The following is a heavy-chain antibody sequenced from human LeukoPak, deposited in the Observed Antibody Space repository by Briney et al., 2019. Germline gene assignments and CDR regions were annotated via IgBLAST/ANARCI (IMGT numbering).Heavy chain of an antibody. Sequence: ASVKVSCKASGYTLTGYYMHWVRQAPGQGLEWMGWINPNSGGTNYAQKFQGRVTMTRDTSISTAYMELSRLRSDDTAVYYCARVIVGATRGGYYFDYWGQGTLVTVSS. V-gene: IGHV1-2*02. CDR1: GYTLTGYY. J-gene: IGHJ4*02. D-gene: IGHD1-26*01. CDR3: ARVIVGATRGGYYFDY. CDR2: INPNSGGT.